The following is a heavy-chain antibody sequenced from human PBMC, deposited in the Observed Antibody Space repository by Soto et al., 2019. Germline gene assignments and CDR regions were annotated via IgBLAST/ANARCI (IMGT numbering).Heavy chain of an antibody. CDR1: GFTFSSYS. D-gene: IGHD2-8*02. Sequence: GGSLRLSCAASGFTFSSYSMNWVRQAPGKGLKWVSGISSSINYIYYVDSVIGRFTISRYNAKNSLFLQMNSLRAEDTAVYYCVSRALQEKYCTGETCYVFDYWGQGTLVTVSS. CDR3: VSRALQEKYCTGETCYVFDY. J-gene: IGHJ4*02. CDR2: ISSSINYI. V-gene: IGHV3-21*04.